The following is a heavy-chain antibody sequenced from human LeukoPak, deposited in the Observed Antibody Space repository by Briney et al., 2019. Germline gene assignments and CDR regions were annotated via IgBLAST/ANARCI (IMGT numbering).Heavy chain of an antibody. CDR2: IWYDGSNQ. CDR3: ARDRRGSSSWSHYFDY. CDR1: GFTFSSYD. D-gene: IGHD6-13*01. Sequence: PGRSLRLSCAASGFTFSSYDMHWVRQAPGKGLEWVAIIWYDGSNQYYADPVKGRFTISRDNSKNTLWLQMNSLRAEDTAVYYCARDRRGSSSWSHYFDYWGQGTLVTVSS. V-gene: IGHV3-33*01. J-gene: IGHJ4*02.